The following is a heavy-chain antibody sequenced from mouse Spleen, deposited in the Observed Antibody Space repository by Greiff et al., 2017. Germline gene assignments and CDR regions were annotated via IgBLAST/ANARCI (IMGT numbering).Heavy chain of an antibody. D-gene: IGHD1-1*01. CDR1: GYTFTSYW. Sequence: VQLQQPGAELVKPGASVKLSCKASGYTFTSYWMHWVKQRPGQGLEWIGMIHPNSGSTNYNEKFKSKATLTVDKSSSTAYMQLSSLTSEDSAVYYCARSDYYGSSSFDYWGQGTTLTVSS. J-gene: IGHJ2*01. CDR2: IHPNSGST. V-gene: IGHV1-64*01. CDR3: ARSDYYGSSSFDY.